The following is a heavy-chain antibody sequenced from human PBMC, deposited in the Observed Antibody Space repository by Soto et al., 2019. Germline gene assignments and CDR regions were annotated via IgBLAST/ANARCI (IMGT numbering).Heavy chain of an antibody. D-gene: IGHD3-10*01. V-gene: IGHV4-59*01. J-gene: IGHJ4*02. CDR2: AYYSGTT. CDR3: ARTPFYYFGLGTRLYYFDF. CDR1: SGSISSYY. Sequence: QAQLLQSGPRLVKPSETLSLTCTVASGSISSYYWSWLRQPPGKGLEWIGYAYYSGTTNYNSSLKSRVTISIDTSKNHFSLKLTSVHAADTAVYYCARTPFYYFGLGTRLYYFDFWDQGALVTVSS.